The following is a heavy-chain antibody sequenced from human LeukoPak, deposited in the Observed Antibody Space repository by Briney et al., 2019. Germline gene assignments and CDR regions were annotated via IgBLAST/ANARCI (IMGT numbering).Heavy chain of an antibody. V-gene: IGHV4-39*02. CDR2: IYHSGST. CDR3: ARDPPQDAFDI. Sequence: SETLSLTCTVSGGSISSSSYYWGWIRQPPGKGLEWIGSIYHSGSTYYNPSLKSRVTISVDTSKNQFSLKLSSVTVADTAVYYCARDPPQDAFDIWGQGTMVTVSS. J-gene: IGHJ3*02. CDR1: GGSISSSSYY.